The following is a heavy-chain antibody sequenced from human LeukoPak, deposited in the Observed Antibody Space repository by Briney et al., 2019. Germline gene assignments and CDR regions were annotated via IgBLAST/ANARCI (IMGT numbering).Heavy chain of an antibody. J-gene: IGHJ3*01. V-gene: IGHV4-34*01. D-gene: IGHD3-10*01. CDR1: GGSFSGYY. CDR2: IYHSGNT. CDR3: ASVQGVFPYAFDF. Sequence: PSETLSLTCAVYGGSFSGYYWSWIRQPPGKGLEWIGSIYHSGNTHYNPSLKSRVTISVDTSKNQFSLKQSSVTAADTAVYYCASVQGVFPYAFDFWGQGTMVTVSS.